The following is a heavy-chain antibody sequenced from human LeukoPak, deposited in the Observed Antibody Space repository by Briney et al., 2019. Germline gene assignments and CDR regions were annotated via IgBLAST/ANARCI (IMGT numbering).Heavy chain of an antibody. D-gene: IGHD3-9*01. J-gene: IGHJ4*02. CDR2: IIPIFGTA. CDR1: GGTFSSYA. Sequence: GASVKVSCKAPGGTFSSYAISWVRQAPGQGLEWMGGIIPIFGTANYAQKFQGRVTITADKSTSTAYMELSSLRSEDTAVYYCASSSVLRYFDWLFSFDYWGQGTLVTVSS. CDR3: ASSSVLRYFDWLFSFDY. V-gene: IGHV1-69*06.